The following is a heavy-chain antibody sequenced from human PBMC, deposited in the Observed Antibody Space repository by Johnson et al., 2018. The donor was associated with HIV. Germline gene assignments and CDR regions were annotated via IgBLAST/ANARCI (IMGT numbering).Heavy chain of an antibody. CDR3: AKGPNGQLDDAFHI. Sequence: QMQLVESGGGVVRPGRSLRLSCAASGFTFSSYGMHWVRQAPGKGLEWVAVIWYDGNNKYYADSVKGRFTISRDNSKNTLYLQMNSLRAEDTAVYYCAKGPNGQLDDAFHIWGQGTMVTVSS. J-gene: IGHJ3*02. CDR2: IWYDGNNK. V-gene: IGHV3-33*06. D-gene: IGHD6-6*01. CDR1: GFTFSSYG.